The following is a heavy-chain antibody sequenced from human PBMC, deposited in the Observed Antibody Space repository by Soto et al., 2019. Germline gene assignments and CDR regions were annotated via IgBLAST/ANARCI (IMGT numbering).Heavy chain of an antibody. D-gene: IGHD1-1*01. CDR2: ISGSGGST. CDR1: GFTFSSYA. V-gene: IGHV3-23*01. CDR3: AKDPLGTTRTFDL. Sequence: EVQLLESGGGLVQPGGSLRLSCAVSGFTFSSYAMSWVRQAPGKGLEWVSAISGSGGSTHYADSVKGRFTISRDNSKGTLYLEINSLRAEDTALYYCAKDPLGTTRTFDLWGQGTMVTVSS. J-gene: IGHJ3*01.